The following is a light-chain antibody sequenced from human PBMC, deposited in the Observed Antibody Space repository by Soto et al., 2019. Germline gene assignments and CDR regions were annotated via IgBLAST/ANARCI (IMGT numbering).Light chain of an antibody. Sequence: QTVLTQPASVYGSPGQSITISCTGTSSDVGGYNYVSWYQQHPGKAPKLMIYDVSNRPSGVSNRFSGSKSGNTASLTISGLQAEDEADYYCCSYTSSSTGVFGTGTKLTVL. J-gene: IGLJ1*01. CDR1: SSDVGGYNY. V-gene: IGLV2-14*01. CDR2: DVS. CDR3: CSYTSSSTGV.